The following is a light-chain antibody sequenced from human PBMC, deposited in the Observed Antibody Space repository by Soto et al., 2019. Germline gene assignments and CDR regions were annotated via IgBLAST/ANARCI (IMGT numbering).Light chain of an antibody. CDR1: QNVSYF. CDR3: QQRSNWPLT. J-gene: IGKJ4*01. Sequence: EIVLTQSPATLSLSPGERATLSCTAGQNVSYFLAWYQQKPGQAPRLLIYDASNRATGIPTRFSASGSGTDFTLTISSLEPEDFAIYYCQQRSNWPLTFGGGTKVEI. V-gene: IGKV3-11*01. CDR2: DAS.